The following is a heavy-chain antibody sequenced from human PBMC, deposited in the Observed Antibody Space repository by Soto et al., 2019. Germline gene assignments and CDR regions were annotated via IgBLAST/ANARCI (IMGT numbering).Heavy chain of an antibody. CDR1: GGSFSGYY. Sequence: SETLSLTCAIYGGSFSGYYWSWIREPPGKGLEWIGEINHSGSTNYNQSLKSRVTISVDTSKNQFSLKLSSVTAADTAVYYCARAKRLGIAARPRRDYYYMDVWGKGTTVT. CDR3: ARAKRLGIAARPRRDYYYMDV. CDR2: INHSGST. V-gene: IGHV4-34*01. J-gene: IGHJ6*03. D-gene: IGHD6-6*01.